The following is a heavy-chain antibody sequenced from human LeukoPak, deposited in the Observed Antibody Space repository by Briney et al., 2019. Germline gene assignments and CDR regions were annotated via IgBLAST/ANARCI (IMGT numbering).Heavy chain of an antibody. CDR3: ASHHPRDPFDY. J-gene: IGHJ4*02. CDR1: GFTFSSYS. V-gene: IGHV3-21*01. Sequence: GGSLRLSCAASGFTFSSYSMNWVRQAPGKGLEWVSSISSSSSYIYYADSVKGRSTISRDNAKNSLYLQMNSLRAEDTAVYYCASHHPRDPFDYWGQGTLVTVSS. CDR2: ISSSSSYI.